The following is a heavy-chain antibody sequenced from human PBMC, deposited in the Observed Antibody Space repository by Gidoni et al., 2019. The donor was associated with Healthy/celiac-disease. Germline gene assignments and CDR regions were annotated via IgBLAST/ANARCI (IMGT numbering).Heavy chain of an antibody. CDR2: ISWNSGSI. Sequence: ALRFTFDDYAMHWVRQAPGKGLEWVSGISWNSGSIGYADSVKGRFTISRDNAKNSLYLQMNSLRAEDTALYYCAKDMWAGSGSHSGAFDIWGQGTMVTVSS. D-gene: IGHD3-10*01. V-gene: IGHV3-9*01. J-gene: IGHJ3*02. CDR3: AKDMWAGSGSHSGAFDI. CDR1: RFTFDDYA.